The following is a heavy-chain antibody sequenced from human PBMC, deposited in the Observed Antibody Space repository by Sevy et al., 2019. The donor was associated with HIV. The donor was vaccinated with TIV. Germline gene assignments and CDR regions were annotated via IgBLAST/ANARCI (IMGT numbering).Heavy chain of an antibody. V-gene: IGHV3-48*02. CDR1: GFTFSDCN. CDR3: AREMVGTTTFDY. J-gene: IGHJ4*02. CDR2: ITNRGRNI. Sequence: GGSLRLSCAASGFTFSDCNMAWVRQAPGKGLEWVSYITNRGRNIHYADSVKGRFTISRDNAKNSLYLQMNSLRDEDTAIYYCAREMVGTTTFDYWGQGTLVTVSS. D-gene: IGHD2-21*02.